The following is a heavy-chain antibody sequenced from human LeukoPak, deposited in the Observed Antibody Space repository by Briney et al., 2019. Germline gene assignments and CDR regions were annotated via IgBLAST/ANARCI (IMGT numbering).Heavy chain of an antibody. CDR1: GYTFTGYY. J-gene: IGHJ5*02. CDR2: INPNSGGT. Sequence: ASVKVSCKASGYTFTGYYMHWVRQAPGQGLEWMGWINPNSGGTNYGRVTMTRDTSISTAYMGLSRLRSDDTAVYYCARAPGGEGYPLRAPWGQGTLVTVSS. CDR3: ARAPGGEGYPLRAP. V-gene: IGHV1-2*02. D-gene: IGHD3-10*01.